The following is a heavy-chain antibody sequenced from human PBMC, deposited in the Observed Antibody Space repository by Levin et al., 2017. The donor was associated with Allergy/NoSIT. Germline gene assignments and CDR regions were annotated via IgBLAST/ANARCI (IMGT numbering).Heavy chain of an antibody. D-gene: IGHD6-19*01. CDR3: AGEQWLVLRAFDI. V-gene: IGHV3-30*03. J-gene: IGHJ3*02. Sequence: PGESLKISCAASGFTFSSYGMHWVRQAPGKGLEWVAVISYDGSNKYYADSVKGRFTISRDNSKNTLYLQMNSLRAEDTAVYYCAGEQWLVLRAFDIWGQGTMVTVSS. CDR2: ISYDGSNK. CDR1: GFTFSSYG.